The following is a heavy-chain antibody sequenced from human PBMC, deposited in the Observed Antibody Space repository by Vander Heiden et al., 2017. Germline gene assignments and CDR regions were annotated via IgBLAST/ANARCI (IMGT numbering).Heavy chain of an antibody. V-gene: IGHV3-30-3*01. CDR2: ISYDGSNK. D-gene: IGHD2-21*02. CDR3: ARGREAYCGGDCYSGRVAFDI. CDR1: GLPFSSYA. Sequence: QVQLVESGGGVVQPGRSLRLSCAASGLPFSSYAMHWVRQAPGKGLEWVAVISYDGSNKYYADSVKGRFTISRDNSKNTLYLQMNSLRAEDTAVYYCARGREAYCGGDCYSGRVAFDIWGQGTMVTVSS. J-gene: IGHJ3*02.